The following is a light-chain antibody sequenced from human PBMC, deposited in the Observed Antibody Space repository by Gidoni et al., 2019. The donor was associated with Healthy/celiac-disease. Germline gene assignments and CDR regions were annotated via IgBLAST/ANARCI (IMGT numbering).Light chain of an antibody. V-gene: IGKV1-39*01. J-gene: IGKJ1*01. CDR1: QSISSY. CDR2: AAS. CDR3: QQSYSTPWT. Sequence: DIQMTQSPSSLSAAVGDRVTSTCRASQSISSYLNWYQQKPGKAPKLLIYAASSLQSGVPSRSSGRGSGTDFTLTISSLQPEDFATYYRQQSYSTPWTFGQGTKVEIK.